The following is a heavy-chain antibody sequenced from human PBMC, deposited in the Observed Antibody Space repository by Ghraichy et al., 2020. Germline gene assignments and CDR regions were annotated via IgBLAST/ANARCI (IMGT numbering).Heavy chain of an antibody. V-gene: IGHV4-61*07. CDR2: IFYSRTT. D-gene: IGHD2-15*01. J-gene: IGHJ3*02. Sequence: IFYSRTTSYNPALKSRVTMSLDQSKNQISLNLTSVTAADTAVSYCARPNGWNALEIWGHGTMVTVCS. CDR3: ARPNGWNALEI.